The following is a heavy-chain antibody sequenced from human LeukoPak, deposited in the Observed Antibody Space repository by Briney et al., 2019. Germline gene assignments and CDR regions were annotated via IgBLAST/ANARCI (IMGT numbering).Heavy chain of an antibody. D-gene: IGHD3-10*01. V-gene: IGHV3-23*01. CDR3: AKRGGYETMADFDY. Sequence: PGWSLRLSCAASGFTFNSYAMSWVRQAPGKGLEWVSAISPGGSDTYYADSVRGRFTISRDNSKNTLYLQMSSLRAEDSAVYYCAKRGGYETMADFDYWGQGTLVTVSS. J-gene: IGHJ4*02. CDR1: GFTFNSYA. CDR2: ISPGGSDT.